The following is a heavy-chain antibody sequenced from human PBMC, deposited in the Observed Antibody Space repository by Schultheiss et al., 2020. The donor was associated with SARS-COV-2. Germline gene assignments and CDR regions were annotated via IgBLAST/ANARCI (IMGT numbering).Heavy chain of an antibody. CDR1: GFTFSSYS. CDR3: AKDQYSSGWYEGDY. J-gene: IGHJ4*02. CDR2: ISSSSSSI. V-gene: IGHV3-21*04. Sequence: GGSLRLSCAASGFTFSSYSMNWVRQAPGKGLEWVSSISSSSSSIYYADSVKGRFTISRDNAKNSLYLQMNSLRAEDTAVYYCAKDQYSSGWYEGDYWGQGSLVTVSS. D-gene: IGHD6-19*01.